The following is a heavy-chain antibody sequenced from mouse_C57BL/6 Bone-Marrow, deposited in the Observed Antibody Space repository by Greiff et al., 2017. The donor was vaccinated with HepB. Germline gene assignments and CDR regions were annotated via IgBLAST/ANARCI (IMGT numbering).Heavy chain of an antibody. CDR3: ARNVISTVVASGF. V-gene: IGHV1-64*01. CDR1: GYTFTSYW. D-gene: IGHD1-1*01. Sequence: VQLQQPGAELVKPGASVKLSCKASGYTFTSYWMHWVKQRPGQGLEWIGMIYPNSGSTNYNEKFKSKATLTVDKSSSTAYIQLSSLTSEDSAVYYCARNVISTVVASGFWGKGTTLTVSS. J-gene: IGHJ2*01. CDR2: IYPNSGST.